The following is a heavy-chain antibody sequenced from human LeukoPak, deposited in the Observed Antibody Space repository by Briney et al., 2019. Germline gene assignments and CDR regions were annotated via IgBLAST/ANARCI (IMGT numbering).Heavy chain of an antibody. J-gene: IGHJ4*02. CDR3: ARRAGDFVDY. CDR2: IYPGDSDT. V-gene: IGHV5-51*01. D-gene: IGHD4-17*01. CDR1: GYSFTSYW. Sequence: GESLKISCKGSGYSFTSYWFGWGSQMPGKSLEWMGIIYPGDSDTRYSPSFQGQVTISADKSISTAYLQWSSLKASDTAMYYCARRAGDFVDYWGQGTLVTVSS.